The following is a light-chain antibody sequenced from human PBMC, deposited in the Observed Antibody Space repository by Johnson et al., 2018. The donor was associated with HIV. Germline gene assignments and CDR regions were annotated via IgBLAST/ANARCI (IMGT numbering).Light chain of an antibody. CDR1: SSNIGSNY. J-gene: IGLJ1*01. Sequence: QSVLTQPPSVSAAPGQKVTVSCSGSSSNIGSNYVSWYQQLPGTAPKLLIYENNKRPSGIPDRFSGSKSGPSATLGLTGLQTGDEADYYCGTWDSSLSAFYVFGTGTKITVL. V-gene: IGLV1-51*02. CDR2: ENN. CDR3: GTWDSSLSAFYV.